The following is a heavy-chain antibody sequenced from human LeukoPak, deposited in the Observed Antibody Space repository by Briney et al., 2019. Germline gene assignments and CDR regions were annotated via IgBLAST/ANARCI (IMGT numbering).Heavy chain of an antibody. CDR2: ISTSGSTM. CDR3: ARDNWNRAPDSVNFDY. Sequence: GGSLRLSCTASGFTFSSYEMNWVRQAPGKGLEWVSYISTSGSTMYYADSVKGRFTISRDNAKNSLYLQMNGLRADDAAVYYCARDNWNRAPDSVNFDYWGHGTLVTVFS. V-gene: IGHV3-48*03. J-gene: IGHJ4*01. D-gene: IGHD1-20*01. CDR1: GFTFSSYE.